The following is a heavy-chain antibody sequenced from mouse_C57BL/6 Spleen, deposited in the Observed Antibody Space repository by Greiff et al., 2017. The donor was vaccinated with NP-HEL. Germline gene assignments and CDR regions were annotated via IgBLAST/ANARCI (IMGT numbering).Heavy chain of an antibody. D-gene: IGHD1-1*01. Sequence: QVQLQQSGAELVKPGASVKISCKASGYVFSSYWMNWVKQRPGQGLEWIGQIYPGDGDTNYNGKFKGKATLTADKSSSTAYMQLSSLTSEDSAVYFCAREDYYGSRNAMDYWGQGTSVTVSS. J-gene: IGHJ4*01. CDR2: IYPGDGDT. V-gene: IGHV1-80*01. CDR3: AREDYYGSRNAMDY. CDR1: GYVFSSYW.